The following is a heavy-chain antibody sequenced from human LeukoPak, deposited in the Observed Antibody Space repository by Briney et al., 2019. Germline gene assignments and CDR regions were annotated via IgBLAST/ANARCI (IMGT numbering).Heavy chain of an antibody. CDR1: GGSISSYY. Sequence: SETLSLTCTVSGGSISSYYWSWIRQPPGKGLEWIGYTYYSGSTNYNPSLKSRVTISVDTSKNQFSLKLSSVTAADTAVYYCARDSSGLRYFDWLSLKPYYYYGMDVWGQGTTVTVSS. D-gene: IGHD3-9*01. J-gene: IGHJ6*02. V-gene: IGHV4-59*01. CDR2: TYYSGST. CDR3: ARDSSGLRYFDWLSLKPYYYYGMDV.